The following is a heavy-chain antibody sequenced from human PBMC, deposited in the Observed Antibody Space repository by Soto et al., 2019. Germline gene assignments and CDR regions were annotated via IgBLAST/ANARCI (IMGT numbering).Heavy chain of an antibody. CDR2: ISNSGST. V-gene: IGHV4-30-4*01. D-gene: IGHD5-18*01. CDR3: ATESGSTYGYFDH. J-gene: IGHJ4*02. CDR1: GGSVAGDEDY. Sequence: SETLSLTCTVSGGSVAGDEDYWTWIRQSPGKGLEWIGYISNSGSTGYNPSLKTRLSMSVDRSKNQFTLRLTSVTAADTAVYFCATESGSTYGYFDHWGQGTQVTVSS.